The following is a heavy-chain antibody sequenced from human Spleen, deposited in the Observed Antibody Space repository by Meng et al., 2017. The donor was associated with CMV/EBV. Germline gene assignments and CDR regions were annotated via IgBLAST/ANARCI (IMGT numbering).Heavy chain of an antibody. CDR2: ITANGGTT. D-gene: IGHD3-10*01. CDR1: TFDSYA. J-gene: IGHJ4*02. Sequence: TFDSYAMHWVRPAPGRGLEWVSVITANGGTTFYSDSVKGRFSISRDNSKNTLYLQMIGLRAEDAAVYYCAKDRHYYGSGTYYNGPEFWGQGTLVTVSS. CDR3: AKDRHYYGSGTYYNGPEF. V-gene: IGHV3-23*01.